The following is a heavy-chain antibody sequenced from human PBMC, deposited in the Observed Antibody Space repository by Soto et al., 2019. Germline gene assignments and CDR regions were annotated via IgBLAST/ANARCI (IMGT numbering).Heavy chain of an antibody. D-gene: IGHD6-19*01. V-gene: IGHV3-73*02. J-gene: IGHJ2*01. CDR1: GFTFSGSA. CDR2: IRSTANNYAT. CDR3: NFDHDSSGWYGLFNL. Sequence: EVQLVESGGGLVQPGGSLKLSCAASGFTFSGSAMHWVRQASGKGMEWVGRIRSTANNYATTYAASVKGRFTISRDDSKNMAYLQMQRLTTEDTAVYYFNFDHDSSGWYGLFNLWGRGPLLTFSS.